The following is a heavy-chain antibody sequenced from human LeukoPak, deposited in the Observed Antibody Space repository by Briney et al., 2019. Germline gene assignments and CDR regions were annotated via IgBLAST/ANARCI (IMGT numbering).Heavy chain of an antibody. CDR3: ARRVMITFGGVIVIPAREFDY. CDR2: IYYSGST. Sequence: SETLSLTCAVYGGSFSGYYWSWIRQPPGKGLEWIGYIYYSGSTNYNPSLKSRVTISVDTSKNQFSLKLSSVTAADTAVYYCARRVMITFGGVIVIPAREFDYWGQGTLVTVSS. V-gene: IGHV4-59*12. J-gene: IGHJ4*02. CDR1: GGSFSGYY. D-gene: IGHD3-16*02.